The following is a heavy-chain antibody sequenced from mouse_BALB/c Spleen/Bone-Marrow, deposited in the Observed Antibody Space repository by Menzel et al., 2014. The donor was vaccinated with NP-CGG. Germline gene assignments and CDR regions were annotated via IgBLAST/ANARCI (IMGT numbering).Heavy chain of an antibody. V-gene: IGHV1-5*01. Sequence: EVQLQQSGTVLARPGASVKMSCKASGYTFTSYWMHWVKQRPGQGLEWIGAIYPGNSDTSYNQKFKGKAKLTAVTSTSSAYMELSILTNEYSAVCYCTRWNYYDSSYDYWGHGTTRTVSS. CDR1: GYTFTSYW. CDR3: TRWNYYDSSYDY. CDR2: IYPGNSDT. J-gene: IGHJ2*01. D-gene: IGHD1-1*01.